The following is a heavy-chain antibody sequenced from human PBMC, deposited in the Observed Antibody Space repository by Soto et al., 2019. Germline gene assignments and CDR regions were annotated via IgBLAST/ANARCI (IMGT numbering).Heavy chain of an antibody. CDR1: GFPFSTYS. CDR3: ARAPQLVAPAATGFDS. Sequence: EVELVESGGGLVQPGGSLRLSCAASGFPFSTYSMSWVRQAPGKGLEWISYISASTLTTFYADSVKGRFTISRDTAQNSLYLHMNSLRDEDTAVYYCARAPQLVAPAATGFDSWGQGTLVTVSS. D-gene: IGHD2-2*01. V-gene: IGHV3-48*02. CDR2: ISASTLTT. J-gene: IGHJ4*02.